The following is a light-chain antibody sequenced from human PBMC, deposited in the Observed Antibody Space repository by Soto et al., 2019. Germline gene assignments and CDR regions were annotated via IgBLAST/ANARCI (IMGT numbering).Light chain of an antibody. J-gene: IGLJ3*02. CDR1: NIGSKS. CDR3: QVWDSSSDHWV. V-gene: IGLV3-21*02. Sequence: SYELTQPPSVSVAPGQTAGITCGGNNIGSKSVHWYQQRPGQAPVLVVYDDFDRPSGIPERFSGSNSANTATLIISRVEAGDEADYYCQVWDSSSDHWVFGGGTQLTVL. CDR2: DDF.